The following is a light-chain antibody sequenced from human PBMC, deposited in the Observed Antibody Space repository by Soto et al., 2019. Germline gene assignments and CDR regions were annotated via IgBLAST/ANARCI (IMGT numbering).Light chain of an antibody. J-gene: IGKJ3*01. CDR1: QSISNY. CDR2: DAS. V-gene: IGKV3-11*01. CDR3: QERSNWVT. Sequence: EIVLTQSPATLSLSPGERAILSCRASQSISNYLAWYQQKPGQAPRLLIYDASKRPGGIPARFSASGSGKNFTLFICSLEPEDFAVYYCQERSNWVTFGPGTKWIS.